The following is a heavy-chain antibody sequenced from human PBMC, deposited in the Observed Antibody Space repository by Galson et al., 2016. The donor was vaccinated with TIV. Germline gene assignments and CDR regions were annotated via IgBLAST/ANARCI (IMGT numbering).Heavy chain of an antibody. J-gene: IGHJ4*02. V-gene: IGHV1-24*01. Sequence: SVKVSCKVFGDSLSELSMHWVRQAPGKGLEGIGGFNFEDGETIYAEKFQGRLTLTQDISTDTTYMELTSLTSDDTAVYYCARIWGLDYWGQGTLVIVSS. CDR1: GDSLSELS. D-gene: IGHD3-16*01. CDR3: ARIWGLDY. CDR2: FNFEDGET.